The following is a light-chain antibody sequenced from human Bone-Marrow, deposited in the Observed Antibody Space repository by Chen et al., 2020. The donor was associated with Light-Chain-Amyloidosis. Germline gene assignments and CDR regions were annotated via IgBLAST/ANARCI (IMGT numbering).Light chain of an antibody. CDR2: DAS. J-gene: IGKJ3*01. CDR1: QSVSSY. CDR3: HQRSDWLLS. Sequence: IVLTQSPATLSLSPGERATLSCRASQSVSSYLAWYQQKPGQAPRLLIYDASTRATGTPARFGGSGSGTDFTLTISSLEPEDSAVYYCHQRSDWLLSFGPGTKLDVK. V-gene: IGKV3-11*01.